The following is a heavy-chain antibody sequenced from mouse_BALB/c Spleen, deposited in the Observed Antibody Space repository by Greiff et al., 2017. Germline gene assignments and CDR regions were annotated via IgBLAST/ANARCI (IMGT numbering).Heavy chain of an antibody. CDR2: IDPFNGGT. Sequence: VQLQQSGPELMKPGASVKISCKASGYSFTSYYMHWVKQSHGKSLEWIGYIDPFNGGTSYNQKFKGKATLTVDKSSSTAYMHLSSLTSEDSAVYYCARSARRLQGWFAYWGQGTLVTVSA. CDR3: ARSARRLQGWFAY. D-gene: IGHD1-2*01. CDR1: GYSFTSYY. J-gene: IGHJ3*01. V-gene: IGHV1S135*01.